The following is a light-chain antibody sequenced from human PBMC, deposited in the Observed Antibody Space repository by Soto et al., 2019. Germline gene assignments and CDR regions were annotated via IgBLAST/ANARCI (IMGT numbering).Light chain of an antibody. CDR1: QGVNSN. CDR2: AVS. J-gene: IGKJ4*01. V-gene: IGKV3-15*01. CDR3: QQHNKWPLT. Sequence: EIVMTQSPATLSVFPGERATLSCRASQGVNSNLAWYQQKPGQAPRLLIYAVSTRATGIPARFSGSGSGTEFTLAISSLQSEDFAVYYCQQHNKWPLTFGAGTKVEI.